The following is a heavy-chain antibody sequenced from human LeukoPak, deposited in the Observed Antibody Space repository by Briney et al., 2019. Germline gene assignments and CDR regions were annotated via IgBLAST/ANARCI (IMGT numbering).Heavy chain of an antibody. Sequence: GASVKVSCKVSGYTLTELSMHWVRQAPGKGLEWMGGFDPEDGETIYAQKFQGRVTITEDTSSDTAYMELTSLRCEDTAVYYCATAIVVVVASTAAFDIWGQGTMVTVSS. D-gene: IGHD2-15*01. CDR2: FDPEDGET. CDR1: GYTLTELS. CDR3: ATAIVVVVASTAAFDI. V-gene: IGHV1-24*01. J-gene: IGHJ3*02.